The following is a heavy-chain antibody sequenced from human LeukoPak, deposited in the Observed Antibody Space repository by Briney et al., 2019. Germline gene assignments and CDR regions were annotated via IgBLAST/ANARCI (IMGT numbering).Heavy chain of an antibody. V-gene: IGHV3-48*03. CDR2: ISSSGSTI. D-gene: IGHD3-22*01. J-gene: IGHJ4*02. Sequence: QTGGSLRLSCAASGFTFSSYEMNWVRQAPGKGLEWGSYISSSGSTIYYADSVKGRFTTSRDNAKNSLYLQMNSLRAEDTAVYYCARDLRSSGYYAFDYWGQGTLVTVSS. CDR3: ARDLRSSGYYAFDY. CDR1: GFTFSSYE.